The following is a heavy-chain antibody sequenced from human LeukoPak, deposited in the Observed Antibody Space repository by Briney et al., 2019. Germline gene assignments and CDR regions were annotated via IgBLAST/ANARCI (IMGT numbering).Heavy chain of an antibody. J-gene: IGHJ4*02. CDR1: GGSISSGSYY. Sequence: SEILSLTCTVPGGSISSGSYYWSWIRQPAGKGLEWIGRIYPSGSTNYNPSLRSRVTISIDTSKNQFSLKLSSVAAADTAVYYRARASGRYGYMIDYWGQGTLVTVSS. CDR2: IYPSGST. V-gene: IGHV4-61*02. CDR3: ARASGRYGYMIDY. D-gene: IGHD5-24*01.